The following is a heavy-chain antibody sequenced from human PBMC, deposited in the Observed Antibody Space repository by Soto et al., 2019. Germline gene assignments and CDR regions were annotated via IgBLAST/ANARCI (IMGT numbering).Heavy chain of an antibody. D-gene: IGHD2-8*01. J-gene: IGHJ4*02. CDR2: IYYSGST. CDR3: ARSRGLTNTRRLYYFHS. CDR1: GDSISKSGYY. Sequence: QVQLQESGPGLVNPSQTLSLTCAVSGDSISKSGYYWSWIRQNQGKALEWIGYIYYSGSTFYTPSLKSRVSISLDTSKNQLSLKLTSVTVADTAVYYCARSRGLTNTRRLYYFHSWGQGTLVDVSS. V-gene: IGHV4-31*11.